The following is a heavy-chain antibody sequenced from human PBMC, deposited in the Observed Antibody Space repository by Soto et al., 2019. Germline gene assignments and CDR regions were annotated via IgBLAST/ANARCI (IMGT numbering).Heavy chain of an antibody. CDR2: INPNSGGT. CDR3: ASAPKDPGTRHNRFDP. Sequence: ASVKVSCKASGYTFTGYYMHWVRQAPGQGLEWMGWINPNSGGTNYAQKFQGRVTMTRDTSISTAYMELSRLRSDDTAVYYCASAPKDPGTRHNRFDPWGQGTLVTVPS. D-gene: IGHD6-6*01. CDR1: GYTFTGYY. J-gene: IGHJ5*02. V-gene: IGHV1-2*02.